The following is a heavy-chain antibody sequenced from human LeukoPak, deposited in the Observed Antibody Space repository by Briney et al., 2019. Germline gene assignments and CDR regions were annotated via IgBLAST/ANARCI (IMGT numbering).Heavy chain of an antibody. V-gene: IGHV3-30*03. CDR3: ATHSPEWRYSGYYNYYYMDV. J-gene: IGHJ6*03. CDR1: GFTFSSYG. D-gene: IGHD5-12*01. Sequence: GGSLRLSCEASGFTFSSYGMHWVRQAPGKGLEWVAVISYDGSNKYYADSVKGRFTISRDNSKNTLYLQMNSLRTEDTAVYFCATHSPEWRYSGYYNYYYMDVWGKGTTVTVSS. CDR2: ISYDGSNK.